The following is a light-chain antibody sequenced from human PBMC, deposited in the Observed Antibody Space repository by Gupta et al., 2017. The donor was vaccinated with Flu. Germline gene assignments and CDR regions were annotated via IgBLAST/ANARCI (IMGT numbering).Light chain of an antibody. CDR2: LGS. J-gene: IGKJ5*01. V-gene: IGKV2-28*01. Sequence: DIVMTQSPLSLPVTPGEPASISCRSSQSLQYSDGYNYLDWYLQKPGQSPQLLIYLGSNRASGVPDRFSGSGSGTDFTLKISRVEAEDVGVYYCMQARQTPPSFGQGTRLEIK. CDR1: QSLQYSDGYNY. CDR3: MQARQTPPS.